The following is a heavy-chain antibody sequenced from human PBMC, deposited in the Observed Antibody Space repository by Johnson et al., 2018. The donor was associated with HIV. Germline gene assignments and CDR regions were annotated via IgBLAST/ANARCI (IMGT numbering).Heavy chain of an antibody. J-gene: IGHJ3*02. CDR2: IKQDGSEK. V-gene: IGHV3-7*01. Sequence: VQLVESGGGLVQPGGSLRLSCAASGFTFSSYWMSWVRQAPGKGLEWVANIKQDGSEKYYVDSVKGRFTISRDNSKNTLYLQMNNLGPEDTAVYYCARDPYGSGPYVAFDIWGQGTMVTVSS. CDR3: ARDPYGSGPYVAFDI. D-gene: IGHD3-10*01. CDR1: GFTFSSYW.